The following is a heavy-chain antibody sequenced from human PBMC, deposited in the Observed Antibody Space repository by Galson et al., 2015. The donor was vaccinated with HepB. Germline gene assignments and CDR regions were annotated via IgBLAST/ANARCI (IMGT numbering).Heavy chain of an antibody. CDR3: ARGGHYYDSSGYYYEQWFDP. J-gene: IGHJ5*02. CDR2: IIPILGIA. CDR1: GGTFSSYA. Sequence: SVKVSCKASGGTFSSYAISWVRQAPGQGLEWMGRIIPILGIANYAQKLQGRVTITADKSTTTAYMELSSLRSEDTAVYYCARGGHYYDSSGYYYEQWFDPWGQGALVTVSS. D-gene: IGHD3-22*01. V-gene: IGHV1-69*04.